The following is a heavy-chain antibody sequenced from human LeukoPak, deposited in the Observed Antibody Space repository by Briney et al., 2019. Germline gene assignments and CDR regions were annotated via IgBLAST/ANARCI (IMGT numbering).Heavy chain of an antibody. J-gene: IGHJ5*02. CDR1: GGSISSSNW. V-gene: IGHV4-4*02. Sequence: SGTLSLTCAVSGGSISSSNWWSWVRQPPGKGLEWIGEIYHSGSTNYNPSLKSRVTISVDKSKNQFSLKLSSVTAADTAAYYCARGLWFGESLGGWWFDPWGQGTLVTVSS. CDR2: IYHSGST. CDR3: ARGLWFGESLGGWWFDP. D-gene: IGHD3-10*01.